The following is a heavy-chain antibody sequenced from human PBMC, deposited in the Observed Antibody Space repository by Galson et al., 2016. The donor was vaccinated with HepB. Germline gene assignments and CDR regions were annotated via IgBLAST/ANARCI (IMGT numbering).Heavy chain of an antibody. Sequence: SVKVSCKASGGSFSNYPVSWVRQAPGQGLVWLGGIIPFFGTTGYAQKFQGRVTITADKSTTTVYMELSSLRSEDTAIYYCAKYSGSPGDYGMDVWGQGTTVTVPS. V-gene: IGHV1-69*06. J-gene: IGHJ6*02. D-gene: IGHD1-26*01. CDR2: IIPFFGTT. CDR1: GGSFSNYP. CDR3: AKYSGSPGDYGMDV.